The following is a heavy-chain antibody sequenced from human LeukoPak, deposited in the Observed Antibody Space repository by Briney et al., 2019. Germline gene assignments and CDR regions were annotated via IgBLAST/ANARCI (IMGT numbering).Heavy chain of an antibody. CDR3: ARVRYQLLVYYYYYMDV. Sequence: ASVTVSCKASGYTFTGYYMHWVRQAPGQGLEWMGWMNPNSGNTGYAQKFQGRVTMTRNTSISTAYMELSSLRSEDTAVYYCARVRYQLLVYYYYYMDVWGKGTTVTISS. J-gene: IGHJ6*03. CDR1: GYTFTGYY. D-gene: IGHD2-2*01. V-gene: IGHV1-8*02. CDR2: MNPNSGNT.